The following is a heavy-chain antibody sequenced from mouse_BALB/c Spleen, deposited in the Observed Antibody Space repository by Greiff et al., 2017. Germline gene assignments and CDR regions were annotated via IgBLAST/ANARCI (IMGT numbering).Heavy chain of an antibody. J-gene: IGHJ4*01. V-gene: IGHV2-9*02. CDR2: IWAGGST. Sequence: VKLVESGPGLVAPSQSLSITCTVSGFSLTSYGVHWVRQPPGKGLEWLGVIWAGGSTNYNSALMSRLSISKDNSKSQVFLKMNSLQTDDTAMYYCARDRGLTTVVADAMDYWGQGTSVTVSS. D-gene: IGHD1-1*01. CDR1: GFSLTSYG. CDR3: ARDRGLTTVVADAMDY.